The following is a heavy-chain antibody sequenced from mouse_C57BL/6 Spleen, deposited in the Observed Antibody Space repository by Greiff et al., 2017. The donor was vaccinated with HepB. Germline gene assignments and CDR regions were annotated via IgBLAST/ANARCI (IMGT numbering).Heavy chain of an antibody. J-gene: IGHJ2*01. CDR2: IHPNSGST. Sequence: QVQLQQPGAELVKPGASVKLSCKASGYTFTSYWMHWVKLRPGQGLEWIGMIHPNSGSTNYNEKFKSKATLTVDKSSSTAYMQLSSLTSEDSAVYYCARATVVATDYFDYWDQGTTLTVSS. CDR1: GYTFTSYW. D-gene: IGHD1-1*01. CDR3: ARATVVATDYFDY. V-gene: IGHV1-64*01.